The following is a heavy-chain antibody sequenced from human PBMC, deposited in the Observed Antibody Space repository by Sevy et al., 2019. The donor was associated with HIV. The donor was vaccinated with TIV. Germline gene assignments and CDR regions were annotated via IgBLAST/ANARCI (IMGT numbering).Heavy chain of an antibody. D-gene: IGHD2-2*01. CDR1: GFTFSKYS. CDR3: AREGCSKPHDY. J-gene: IGHJ4*02. V-gene: IGHV3-23*01. Sequence: GGSLRLSCVASGFTFSKYSMSWVRQTPGKGLEWVSTLSFACGRINYADSVKGRFTMSRDDSRNTIYLQMDSLRAEDTAIYCCAREGCSKPHDYWGQGTLVTVSS. CDR2: LSFACGRI.